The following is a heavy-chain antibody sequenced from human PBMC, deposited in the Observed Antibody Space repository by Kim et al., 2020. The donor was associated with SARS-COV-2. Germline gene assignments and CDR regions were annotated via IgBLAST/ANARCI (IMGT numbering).Heavy chain of an antibody. CDR3: AAGGERSGYFNYYYGMDV. CDR1: GFTFTSSA. V-gene: IGHV1-58*01. Sequence: SVKVSCKASGFTFTSSAVQWVRQARGQRLEWIGWIVVGSGNTNYAQKFQERVTITRDMSTSTAYMELSSLRSEDTAVYYCAAGGERSGYFNYYYGMDVWGQGTTVTVSS. CDR2: IVVGSGNT. J-gene: IGHJ6*02. D-gene: IGHD3-3*01.